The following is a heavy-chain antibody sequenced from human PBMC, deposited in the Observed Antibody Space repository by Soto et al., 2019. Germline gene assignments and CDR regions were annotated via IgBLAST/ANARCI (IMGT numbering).Heavy chain of an antibody. J-gene: IGHJ6*02. CDR3: AKDFKISGGHYGSLNYYYCMDV. CDR2: ISYDGILK. D-gene: IGHD3-10*01. Sequence: GGSLRLSCAASGFTFSAFGMHWVRQAPGKGLEWVAIISYDGILKYYADSVKGRFTIARDTSKSALYLQMNSLRPEDTAVYYCAKDFKISGGHYGSLNYYYCMDVWGQGTTVTVSS. V-gene: IGHV3-30*18. CDR1: GFTFSAFG.